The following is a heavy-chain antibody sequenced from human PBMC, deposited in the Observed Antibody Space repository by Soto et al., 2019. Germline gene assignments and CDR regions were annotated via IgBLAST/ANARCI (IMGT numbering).Heavy chain of an antibody. V-gene: IGHV3-13*01. Sequence: EVQLVESGGGLVQPGGSLRLSCAASGFTFSSYDMHWVRQATGKGLEWVSAIGTAGDTYYPGSVKGRFTISRENAKNSLYLQMNSLRAGDQAVYYCARGKSFGDLDYWGQGTLVTVSS. CDR3: ARGKSFGDLDY. D-gene: IGHD3-10*01. CDR1: GFTFSSYD. CDR2: IGTAGDT. J-gene: IGHJ4*02.